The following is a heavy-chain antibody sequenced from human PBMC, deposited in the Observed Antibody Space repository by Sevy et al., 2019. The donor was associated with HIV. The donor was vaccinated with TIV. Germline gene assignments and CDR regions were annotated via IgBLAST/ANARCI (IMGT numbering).Heavy chain of an antibody. J-gene: IGHJ4*02. D-gene: IGHD5-18*01. CDR2: INNGGST. Sequence: GGSLRLSCGASGFTFSNYAMSWVRQAPGKGPEWVSGINNGGSTYYADSGKGRFTICRDNSKKMVFLRMNSLRAEDTAVYYCASGDTTMITDLDYWGQGALVTVSS. CDR1: GFTFSNYA. CDR3: ASGDTTMITDLDY. V-gene: IGHV3-23*01.